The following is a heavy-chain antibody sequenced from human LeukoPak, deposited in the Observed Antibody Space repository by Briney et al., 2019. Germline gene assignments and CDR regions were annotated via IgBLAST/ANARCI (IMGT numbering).Heavy chain of an antibody. CDR2: ISSSSSYI. CDR1: GFTFSSYS. CDR3: ARAHSSSLAWFDP. J-gene: IGHJ5*02. D-gene: IGHD6-13*01. V-gene: IGHV3-21*01. Sequence: SGGSLRLSCAASGFTFSSYSMNWVRQAPGKGLEWVSSISSSSSYIYYADSVKGRFTISRDNAKNSLYLQMNSLRAEDTAVYYCARAHSSSLAWFDPWGQGTLVTGSS.